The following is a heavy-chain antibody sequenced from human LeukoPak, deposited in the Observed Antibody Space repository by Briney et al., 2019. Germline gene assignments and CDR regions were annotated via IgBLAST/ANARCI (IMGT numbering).Heavy chain of an antibody. V-gene: IGHV3-23*01. J-gene: IGHJ6*03. CDR1: GFTFSSYA. Sequence: GGSLRLSCAASGFTFSSYAMNWVRQAPGRGLEWVSGFSGSGGTTYYADSVKGRFTISRDNSKNTLYLQMNSLRAEDTAVYYCANGNRCTSPNCLGYYYFYMDVWGKETTVTVSS. D-gene: IGHD2-8*01. CDR3: ANGNRCTSPNCLGYYYFYMDV. CDR2: FSGSGGTT.